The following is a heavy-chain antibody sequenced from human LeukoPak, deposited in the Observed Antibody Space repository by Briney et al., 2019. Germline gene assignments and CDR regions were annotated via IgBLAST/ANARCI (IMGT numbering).Heavy chain of an antibody. CDR1: GYTFTSYG. CDR2: ISAYNGNT. Sequence: ASVKVSCKASGYTFTSYGISWVRQAPGQGLEWMGWISAYNGNTNYAQKPQGRVTMTTDTSTSTAYMELRSLRSDDTAVYYCARVDYGGNPFGHWFDPWGQGTLVTVSS. CDR3: ARVDYGGNPFGHWFDP. J-gene: IGHJ5*02. V-gene: IGHV1-18*01. D-gene: IGHD4-23*01.